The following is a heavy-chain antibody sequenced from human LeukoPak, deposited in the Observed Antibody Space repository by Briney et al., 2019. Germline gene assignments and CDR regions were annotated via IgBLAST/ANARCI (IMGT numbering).Heavy chain of an antibody. CDR3: ARAVAAVGPGWFDP. Sequence: GGSLRLSCAASGFTFSSYWMSWVRQAPGKGLEWVANIKQDGSEKYYVDSVKGRFTISRDNAKNSLYLQMNSLRAEDTAVYYCARAVAAVGPGWFDPWGQGTLVTVSS. J-gene: IGHJ5*02. D-gene: IGHD6-13*01. V-gene: IGHV3-7*01. CDR2: IKQDGSEK. CDR1: GFTFSSYW.